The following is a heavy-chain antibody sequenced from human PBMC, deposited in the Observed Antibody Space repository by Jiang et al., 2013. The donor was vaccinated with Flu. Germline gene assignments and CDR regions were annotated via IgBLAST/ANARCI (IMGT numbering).Heavy chain of an antibody. Sequence: VQLLESGGGLVQSGGSLTLSCAASGFTFSYYNMYWVRQAPGKGLEWVSYISSSSSTIYYVDSVKGRFTTSRDNAKKLLFLQMNSLRNEDTAVYYCARNVCGRDCSPYSFYYGLDVWGQGTTVTVSS. J-gene: IGHJ6*02. D-gene: IGHD2-21*02. CDR2: ISSSSSTI. V-gene: IGHV3-48*02. CDR3: ARNVCGRDCSPYSFYYGLDV. CDR1: GFTFSYYN.